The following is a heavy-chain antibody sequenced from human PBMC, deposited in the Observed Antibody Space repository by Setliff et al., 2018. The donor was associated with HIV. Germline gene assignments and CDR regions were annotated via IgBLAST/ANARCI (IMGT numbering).Heavy chain of an antibody. CDR3: ARHRDGGTYPLDY. J-gene: IGHJ4*02. V-gene: IGHV4-61*01. D-gene: IGHD1-26*01. CDR2: IYYSGNT. Sequence: SETLSLTCTVSGGSISRGSYYWSWIRQPPGKGLEWIGWIYYSGNTRYNPSLKSRVTISLDTSKNRFSLQLTSVTAADTAVYYCARHRDGGTYPLDYWGQGTLVTVSS. CDR1: GGSISRGSYY.